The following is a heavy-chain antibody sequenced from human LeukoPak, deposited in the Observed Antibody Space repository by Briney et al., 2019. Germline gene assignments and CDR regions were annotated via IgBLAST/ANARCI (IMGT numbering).Heavy chain of an antibody. J-gene: IGHJ4*02. V-gene: IGHV4-59*01. CDR1: GGSISTYY. D-gene: IGHD2-15*01. CDR2: IYYSGSA. Sequence: PSETLSLTCTVSGGSISTYYWTWIRQPPGKGLEWIGYIYYSGSANYNPSLQSRVTISVDMSKNQFSLKLTSVTAADTAVYYCARYSDIEYFDYWGQGTLVTVSS. CDR3: ARYSDIEYFDY.